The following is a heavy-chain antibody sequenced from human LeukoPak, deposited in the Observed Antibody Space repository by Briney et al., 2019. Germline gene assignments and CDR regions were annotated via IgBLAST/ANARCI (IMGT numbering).Heavy chain of an antibody. V-gene: IGHV1-18*01. Sequence: ASVKVSCKASGYTFTSYGISWVRQATGQGHEWMGWIRAYNGNTNYAQKLQGRVTMTTDTSTSTAYMELRSLRSDDTAVYYCARGVGDDYGIYYYYYMDVWGKGTTVTVSS. J-gene: IGHJ6*03. CDR3: ARGVGDDYGIYYYYYMDV. D-gene: IGHD4-17*01. CDR1: GYTFTSYG. CDR2: IRAYNGNT.